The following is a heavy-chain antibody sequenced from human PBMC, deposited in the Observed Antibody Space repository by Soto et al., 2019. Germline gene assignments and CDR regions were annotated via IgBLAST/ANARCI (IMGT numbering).Heavy chain of an antibody. Sequence: GGSLRLSCAASGFTFSAYAMSWVRQAPGKGLEWVSGMGSSGGSTYYADSVQGRFTISRDNSKSTLYLQMSSLRAEDTAVYYCVKDGLSGYFNGGAFDIWGQGTMVTV. D-gene: IGHD5-12*01. V-gene: IGHV3-23*01. J-gene: IGHJ3*02. CDR1: GFTFSAYA. CDR3: VKDGLSGYFNGGAFDI. CDR2: MGSSGGST.